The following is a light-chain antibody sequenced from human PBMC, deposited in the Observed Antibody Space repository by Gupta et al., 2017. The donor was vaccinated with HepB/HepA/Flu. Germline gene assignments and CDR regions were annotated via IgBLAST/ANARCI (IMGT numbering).Light chain of an antibody. V-gene: IGKV1-5*03. Sequence: DIQMTQSPSTLSASVGDRCSIPCRDSQSISSWLDWEQQKPGQTPKLMIYKASRLARGATSRFSGSGEEKEFTLTSSSPQNDDCDNYYGQHYISSCTFGQGTXMEIK. CDR3: QHYISSCT. CDR1: QSISSW. CDR2: KAS. J-gene: IGKJ2*01.